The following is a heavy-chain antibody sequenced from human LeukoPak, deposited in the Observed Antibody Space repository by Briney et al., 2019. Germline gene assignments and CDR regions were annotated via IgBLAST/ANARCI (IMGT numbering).Heavy chain of an antibody. J-gene: IGHJ3*01. CDR3: ARVRGIAVAGIL. CDR2: ISSSGSTI. D-gene: IGHD6-19*01. CDR1: GFTFSSYA. Sequence: GGSLRLSCAASGFTFSSYAMSWVRQAPGKGLEWVSAISSSGSTIYYADSVKGRFTISRDNAKNSLYLQMNSLRAEDTAVYYCARVRGIAVAGILWGQGTMVTVSS. V-gene: IGHV3-21*04.